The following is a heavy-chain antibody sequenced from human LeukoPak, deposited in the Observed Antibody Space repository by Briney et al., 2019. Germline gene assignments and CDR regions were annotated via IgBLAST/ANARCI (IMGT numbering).Heavy chain of an antibody. CDR1: GGTFSRYA. Sequence: SVKVSCKASGGTFSRYAISWVRQAPGQGLEWMGGIIPIFGTANYAQKFQGRVTITADESTSTAYMEVSSPRSEDTAVYYCARVVDCSGGSCYREFDYWGQGTLVTVSS. V-gene: IGHV1-69*13. CDR3: ARVVDCSGGSCYREFDY. CDR2: IIPIFGTA. J-gene: IGHJ4*02. D-gene: IGHD2-15*01.